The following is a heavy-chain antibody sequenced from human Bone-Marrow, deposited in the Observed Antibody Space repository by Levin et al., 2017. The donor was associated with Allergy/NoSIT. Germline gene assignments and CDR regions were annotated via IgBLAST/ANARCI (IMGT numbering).Heavy chain of an antibody. CDR2: VDPNSGDT. J-gene: IGHJ4*02. CDR1: GYSFTANY. V-gene: IGHV1-2*02. D-gene: IGHD4-17*01. CDR3: ATDFPTGTSAFGY. Sequence: GESLKISCKPSGYSFTANYIHWVRQAPGQGLEWMAWVDPNSGDTYYAQIFQGRVTVTRETSINTAYMEVTRLASDDTAIYYCATDFPTGTSAFGYWGQGTLVTVSS.